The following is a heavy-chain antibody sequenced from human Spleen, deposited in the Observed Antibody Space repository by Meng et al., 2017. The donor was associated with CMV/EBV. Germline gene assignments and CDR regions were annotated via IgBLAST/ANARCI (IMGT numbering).Heavy chain of an antibody. D-gene: IGHD5-24*01. V-gene: IGHV1-18*01. CDR3: ARESRDGYNSFDY. CDR1: GYTFTSYG. Sequence: KASGYTFTSYGITWVRQAPGQGREGMGWIRSYSGDTNYAQNLQGRVTLTTDTSSDTAYLDLRGLRSDDTALYYCARESRDGYNSFDYWGQGTLVTVSS. J-gene: IGHJ4*02. CDR2: IRSYSGDT.